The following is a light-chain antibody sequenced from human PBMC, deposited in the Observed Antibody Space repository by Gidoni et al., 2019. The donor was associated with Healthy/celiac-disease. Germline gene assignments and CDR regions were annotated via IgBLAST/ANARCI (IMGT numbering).Light chain of an antibody. CDR1: QGVSSSF. Sequence: EIVLTQSPRTLSFSPGERATLSCRASQGVSSSFLAWDQHKPGQAPRLLIYGAASRATGIPDRFRCSGSGTDFTLTISRLEPEDFAVYYCQHFGSSPPMYTFGQGTKLEIK. J-gene: IGKJ2*01. V-gene: IGKV3-20*01. CDR3: QHFGSSPPMYT. CDR2: GAA.